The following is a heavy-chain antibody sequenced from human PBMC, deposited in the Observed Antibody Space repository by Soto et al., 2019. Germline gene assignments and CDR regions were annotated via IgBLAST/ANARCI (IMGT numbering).Heavy chain of an antibody. Sequence: SCKASGGTFSSYGMRWVRTATGKGLEWVAVISYDGSNKYYADSVKGRFTISRDNSKNTLYLQMNSLRAEDTAVYYCAKDVYCSGGSYYSRYYYYYMDVWGKGTTVTVSS. CDR3: AKDVYCSGGSYYSRYYYYYMDV. CDR1: GGTFSSYG. V-gene: IGHV3-30*18. J-gene: IGHJ6*03. CDR2: ISYDGSNK. D-gene: IGHD2-15*01.